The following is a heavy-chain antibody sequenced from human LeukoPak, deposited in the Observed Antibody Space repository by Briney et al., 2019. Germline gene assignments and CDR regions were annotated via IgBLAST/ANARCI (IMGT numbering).Heavy chain of an antibody. J-gene: IGHJ4*02. CDR3: ARASIVRRIWGGKSKSSFDY. CDR1: GFTFSSYS. V-gene: IGHV3-21*01. Sequence: GGSLRLSCAASGFTFSSYSVNWVRQAPGKGLEWVSSISSSSSYIYYADSVKGRFTISRDNSKNTLSLQMKSLRAEATAVYYCARASIVRRIWGGKSKSSFDYWGQGTLVTVSS. D-gene: IGHD3-10*01. CDR2: ISSSSSYI.